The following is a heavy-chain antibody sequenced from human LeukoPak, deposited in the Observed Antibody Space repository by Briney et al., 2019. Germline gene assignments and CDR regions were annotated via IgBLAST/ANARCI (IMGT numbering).Heavy chain of an antibody. CDR2: ISWNSGSI. CDR3: AKDQDTAMGLFDY. J-gene: IGHJ4*02. V-gene: IGHV3-9*01. CDR1: GFTFDGYA. Sequence: GGSLRLSCAASGFTFDGYAMHWVRQAPGKGLEWVSGISWNSGSIGYADSVKGRFTISRDNTKNSLYLQMNSLRAEDTALYYCAKDQDTAMGLFDYWGQGTLVTVSS. D-gene: IGHD5-18*01.